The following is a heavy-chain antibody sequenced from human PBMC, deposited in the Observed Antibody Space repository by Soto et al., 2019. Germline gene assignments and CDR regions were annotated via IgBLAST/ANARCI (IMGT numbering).Heavy chain of an antibody. CDR1: GYSFTDYH. CDR3: ARGDSTDCSNGVCSFFYNHDMDV. J-gene: IGHJ6*02. Sequence: ASVKVSCKASGYSFTDYHIHWVRQAPGQGLEWPGRINPKSGGTSTAQKFQGWVTMTTDTSISTASMELTRLTSDDTAIYYCARGDSTDCSNGVCSFFYNHDMDVWGQGTTVTISS. CDR2: INPKSGGT. D-gene: IGHD2-8*01. V-gene: IGHV1-2*04.